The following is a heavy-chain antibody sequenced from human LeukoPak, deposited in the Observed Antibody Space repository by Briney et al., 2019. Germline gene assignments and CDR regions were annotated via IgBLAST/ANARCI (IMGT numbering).Heavy chain of an antibody. J-gene: IGHJ4*02. Sequence: GGPVRLSCAFFGFTFNSHWVRWLRQAPGKGLEWVATMNQDGSDIYYVGAVKGRFTISRDNAKNSLFLQMNSLIDDDTALYYCARGGGRLDNWGQGTLVTVSS. D-gene: IGHD6-25*01. V-gene: IGHV3-7*04. CDR1: GFTFNSHW. CDR3: ARGGGRLDN. CDR2: MNQDGSDI.